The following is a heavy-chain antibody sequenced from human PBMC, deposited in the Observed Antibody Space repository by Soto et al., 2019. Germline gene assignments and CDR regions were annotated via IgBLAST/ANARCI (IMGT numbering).Heavy chain of an antibody. V-gene: IGHV4-34*01. D-gene: IGHD2-2*01. CDR2: INHSGST. CDR3: ARLPDIVVVPAADDAFDI. Sequence: SETLSLTCAVYGGSFSGYYWSWIRQPPGKGLEWIGEINHSGSTNYNPSLKSRVTISVDTSKNQFSLKLSSVTAADTAVYYCARLPDIVVVPAADDAFDIWGQGTMVTVSS. J-gene: IGHJ3*02. CDR1: GGSFSGYY.